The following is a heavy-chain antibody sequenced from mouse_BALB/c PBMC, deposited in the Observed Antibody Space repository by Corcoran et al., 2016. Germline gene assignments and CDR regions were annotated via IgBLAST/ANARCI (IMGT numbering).Heavy chain of an antibody. CDR1: GFNFKDTY. Sequence: EVQLQQSGAELVKPGASVKLFCTASGFNFKDTYMHWVKQRPEQGLEWIGRIDPANGNTKYDPKFQGKATITADTSSNTAYLQLSSLTSEDTAVYYCARWDWYFDVWGAGTTVTVSS. CDR3: ARWDWYFDV. CDR2: IDPANGNT. J-gene: IGHJ1*01. V-gene: IGHV14-3*02.